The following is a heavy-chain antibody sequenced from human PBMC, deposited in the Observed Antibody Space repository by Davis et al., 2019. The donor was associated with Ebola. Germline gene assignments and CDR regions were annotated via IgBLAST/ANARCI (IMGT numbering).Heavy chain of an antibody. CDR3: TRHVPGDFWFFDL. CDR1: GFIVSDKY. CDR2: LYTDGRT. J-gene: IGHJ2*01. V-gene: IGHV3-53*01. Sequence: GGSLRLSCVVSGFIVSDKYMSWVRQAPGKGLEWVSVLYTDGRTYHSDSVKGRFTIPRDNAKNTVSLQMNDLRVEDTAVYFCTRHVPGDFWFFDLWGRGTMVTVSS. D-gene: IGHD4-17*01.